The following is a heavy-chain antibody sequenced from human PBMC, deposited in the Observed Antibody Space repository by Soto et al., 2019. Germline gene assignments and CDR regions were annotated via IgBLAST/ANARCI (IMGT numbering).Heavy chain of an antibody. CDR3: ERARQSSGWLDAFDI. J-gene: IGHJ3*02. V-gene: IGHV3-53*04. CDR1: GFTVSSNY. Sequence: EVQLVESGGGLVQPGGSLRLSCAASGFTVSSNYMSWVRQAPGKWLEWVSVIFTGGSTYYADSVKGRFTISRHSSMNTVYLQMDSLRAEDTAVYYCERARQSSGWLDAFDIWGQGTMVTVSS. D-gene: IGHD6-19*01. CDR2: IFTGGST.